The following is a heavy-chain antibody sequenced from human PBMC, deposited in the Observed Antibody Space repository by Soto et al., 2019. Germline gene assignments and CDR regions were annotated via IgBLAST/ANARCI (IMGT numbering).Heavy chain of an antibody. CDR3: ARVLDTAMVDYYDYGMDL. D-gene: IGHD5-18*01. CDR2: INSDGSST. CDR1: GFTFSSYW. V-gene: IGHV3-74*01. Sequence: PGGSLRLSCAASGFTFSSYWMHLVRQPRGKGLVWVSRINSDGSSTSYADSVKGRFTISRDNAKNTLYLQMNSLRAEDTAVYYCARVLDTAMVDYYDYGMDLWGQGTTVTVSS. J-gene: IGHJ6*02.